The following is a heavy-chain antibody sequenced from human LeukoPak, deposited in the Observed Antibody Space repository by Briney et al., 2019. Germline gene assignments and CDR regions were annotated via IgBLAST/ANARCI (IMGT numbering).Heavy chain of an antibody. D-gene: IGHD1-26*01. CDR1: GGTFSSYA. CDR3: ASGSPDAFDI. V-gene: IGHV1-69*05. J-gene: IGHJ3*02. CDR2: IIPIFDTA. Sequence: SVQVSCKDSGGTFSSYAISWVRQAPGQGLEWMGGIIPIFDTANYAQQFQGRVTINTDESTSPAYMERSSLRSEDTAVYYCASGSPDAFDIGGQGTMVTVSS.